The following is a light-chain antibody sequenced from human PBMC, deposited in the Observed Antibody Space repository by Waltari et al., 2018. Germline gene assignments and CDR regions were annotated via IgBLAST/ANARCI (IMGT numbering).Light chain of an antibody. CDR3: QQYHSTPWT. J-gene: IGKJ1*01. V-gene: IGKV4-1*01. CDR1: QSVLYRSNSWSHKNY. CDR2: GAS. Sequence: DIVMTQSPESLALSLGERATIHCKSSQSVLYRSNSWSHKNYLAWYQQKPGQPPKLLISGASARESGVPDLFGGDGSGTDFTLTISSLQAEDVAIYYCQQYHSTPWTFGQGTKVGVK.